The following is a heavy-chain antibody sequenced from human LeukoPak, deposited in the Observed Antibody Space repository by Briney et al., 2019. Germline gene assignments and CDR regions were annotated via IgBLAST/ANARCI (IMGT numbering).Heavy chain of an antibody. J-gene: IGHJ6*02. CDR3: ARDRVVVVPAASAQYYYGMDV. CDR2: IYYSGST. V-gene: IGHV4-31*03. Sequence: SQTLSLTCTVSGGSISSGGYYWSWIRQHPGKGLEWIGYIYYSGSTYYNPSLKSRVTMSVDTSKNQFSLKLSSVTAADTAVYYCARDRVVVVPAASAQYYYGMDVWGQGTTVTVSS. CDR1: GGSISSGGYY. D-gene: IGHD2-2*01.